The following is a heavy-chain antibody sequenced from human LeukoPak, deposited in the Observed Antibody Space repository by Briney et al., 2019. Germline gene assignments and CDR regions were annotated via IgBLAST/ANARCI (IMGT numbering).Heavy chain of an antibody. V-gene: IGHV4-59*01. CDR1: GGCISTCY. J-gene: IGHJ5*02. CDR2: IYNSGST. CDR3: AKAVATAGRFGFDP. Sequence: SETLSLTCTVSGGCISTCYWSWIRQPPGKGLEWIGYIYNSGSTNYNPSLQSRVAISVDTSKNQFSLKLTSVTAADTAVYYCAKAVATAGRFGFDPWGQGTLVTASS. D-gene: IGHD6-13*01.